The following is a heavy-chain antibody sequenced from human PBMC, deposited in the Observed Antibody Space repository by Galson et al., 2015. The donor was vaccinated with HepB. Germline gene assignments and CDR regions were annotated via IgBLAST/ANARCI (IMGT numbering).Heavy chain of an antibody. CDR1: GFLVSNNY. J-gene: IGHJ4*02. Sequence: SLRLSCAASGFLVSNNYMSWVRQAPGTGLEWVSVIYSGGATYLADSVRSRFTTSRDNSKNTVYLQMNNLRVDDTAVYYCARDVQFDCWGQGTLVTVSS. V-gene: IGHV3-53*01. CDR2: IYSGGAT. CDR3: ARDVQFDC.